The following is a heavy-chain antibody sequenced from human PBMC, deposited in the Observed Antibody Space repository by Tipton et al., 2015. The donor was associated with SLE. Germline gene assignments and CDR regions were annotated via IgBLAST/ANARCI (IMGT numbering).Heavy chain of an antibody. Sequence: TLSLTCTVSGGSISSSSYYWGWIRQPPGKGLEWIGSIYYSGSTYYNPSLKSRVTISVDTSKNQFSLKLSSVTAADTAVYYCARDRGPLDYWGQGTLVTVSS. D-gene: IGHD3-10*01. CDR1: GGSISSSSYY. CDR2: IYYSGST. CDR3: ARDRGPLDY. V-gene: IGHV4-39*07. J-gene: IGHJ4*02.